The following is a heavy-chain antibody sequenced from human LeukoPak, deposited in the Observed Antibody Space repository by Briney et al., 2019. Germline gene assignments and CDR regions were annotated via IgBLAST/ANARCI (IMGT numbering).Heavy chain of an antibody. CDR1: GNTFTTSL. V-gene: IGHV5-51*01. J-gene: IGHJ4*02. Sequence: GESLQISCKDSGNTFTTSLIVWVRQMPGKGVEWMGIIYPGDSDTKYSPSFQGQVTISADKSISTAYLQWSSLKASDTAIYYCARPKYSSSLAFDYWGQGTPVTVSS. CDR2: IYPGDSDT. D-gene: IGHD6-6*01. CDR3: ARPKYSSSLAFDY.